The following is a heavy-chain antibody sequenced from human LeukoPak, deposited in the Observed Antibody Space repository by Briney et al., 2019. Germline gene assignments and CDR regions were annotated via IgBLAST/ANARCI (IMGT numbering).Heavy chain of an antibody. CDR2: IYSGGST. CDR3: ASRGRITMVRGVLTTPDAFDI. V-gene: IGHV3-53*01. Sequence: PGGSLRLSCAASGFTVSSNYMSWVRRAPGKGLEWVSVIYSGGSTYYADSVKGRFTISRDNSKNTLYLQMNSLRAEDTAVYYCASRGRITMVRGVLTTPDAFDIWGQGTMVTVSS. J-gene: IGHJ3*02. D-gene: IGHD3-10*01. CDR1: GFTVSSNY.